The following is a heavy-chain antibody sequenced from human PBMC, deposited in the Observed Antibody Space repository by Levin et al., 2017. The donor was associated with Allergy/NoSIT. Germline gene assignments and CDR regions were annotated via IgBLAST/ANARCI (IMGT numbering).Heavy chain of an antibody. V-gene: IGHV3-33*01. Sequence: GGSLRLSCAASGFTFRNYGMHWVRQAPGKGLEWVAVSWYDGSNKYYVDSVKGRFTISRDNSKNTLYLQMNSLRAEDTAMYYCARDKGAGARMDVWGQGTTVTVSS. CDR3: ARDKGAGARMDV. J-gene: IGHJ6*02. CDR1: GFTFRNYG. D-gene: IGHD1-26*01. CDR2: SWYDGSNK.